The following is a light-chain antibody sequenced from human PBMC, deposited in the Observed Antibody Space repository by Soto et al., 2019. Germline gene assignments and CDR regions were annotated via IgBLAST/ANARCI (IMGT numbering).Light chain of an antibody. CDR1: SSDVGSYNL. Sequence: QSVLTQPASVSGSTGQSITISCTGTSSDVGSYNLVSWYQQHPGKATKLMIYEVSKRPSGVSNRFSGSKSGNTASLTISGLQAEDEADYYCCSYAGSSTPLIFGTGTKVTVL. J-gene: IGLJ1*01. CDR3: CSYAGSSTPLI. V-gene: IGLV2-23*02. CDR2: EVS.